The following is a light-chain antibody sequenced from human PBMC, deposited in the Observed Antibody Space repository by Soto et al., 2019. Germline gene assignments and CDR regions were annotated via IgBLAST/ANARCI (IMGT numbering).Light chain of an antibody. V-gene: IGLV1-40*01. J-gene: IGLJ2*01. CDR3: QSYEKSLSGLLV. Sequence: QSVLTQPPSVSGAPGQRVTISCTGSRSNIGAGYDVHWYQQLPGTAPKLLIFGNNNRPSGVPDRFSGSRSGTSASLAITGLQADDEADYDCQSYEKSLSGLLVFGGGTKLTVL. CDR2: GNN. CDR1: RSNIGAGYD.